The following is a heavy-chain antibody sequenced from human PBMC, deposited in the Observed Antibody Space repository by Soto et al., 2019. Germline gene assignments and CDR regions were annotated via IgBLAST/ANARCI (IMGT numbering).Heavy chain of an antibody. CDR3: AREWRNCSSTSCYGNWFDP. Sequence: QVQLVQSGAEVKKPGSSVKVSCKASGGTFSSYAISWVRQAPGQGLEWMGGIIPIFGTANYAQKFQGRVTITAEKSTSTAYMELSSLRSEDTAVYYCAREWRNCSSTSCYGNWFDPWGQGTLVTVSS. D-gene: IGHD2-2*01. CDR1: GGTFSSYA. J-gene: IGHJ5*02. CDR2: IIPIFGTA. V-gene: IGHV1-69*06.